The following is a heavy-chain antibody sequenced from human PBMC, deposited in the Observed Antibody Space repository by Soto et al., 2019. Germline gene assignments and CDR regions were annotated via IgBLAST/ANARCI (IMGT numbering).Heavy chain of an antibody. CDR3: TIVRVAYSALDH. Sequence: GGSLRLSCVGSGFIFSNNGMHWVRQTPGKGLEWLAFMSYDGSDTFYADSVKGRFTTSRDNSKNTLFLHMSNLRAEDTAMYYCTIVRVAYSALDHWGQGTLVTVSS. V-gene: IGHV3-30*02. D-gene: IGHD3-10*02. J-gene: IGHJ4*01. CDR1: GFIFSNNG. CDR2: MSYDGSDT.